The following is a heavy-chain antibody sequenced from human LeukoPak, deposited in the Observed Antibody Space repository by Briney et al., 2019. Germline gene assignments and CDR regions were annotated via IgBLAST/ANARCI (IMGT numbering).Heavy chain of an antibody. Sequence: GGSLRLSCVASGFTLGNHWMHWVRQAPGKGLVWVSRISGDEIWTSYADSVKGRFTISRDNAKDTLYLQMNGLRTEDTAVYYCTREYISGPRQTDAFDIWGRGTMVTVSS. CDR2: ISGDEIWT. V-gene: IGHV3-74*01. CDR1: GFTLGNHW. CDR3: TREYISGPRQTDAFDI. J-gene: IGHJ3*02. D-gene: IGHD3-22*01.